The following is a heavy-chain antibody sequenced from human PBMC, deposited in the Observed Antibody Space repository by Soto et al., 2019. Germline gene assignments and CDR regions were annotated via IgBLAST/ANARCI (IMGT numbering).Heavy chain of an antibody. CDR1: GYTFTGYD. CDR3: ARGRLQRNWFDP. CDR2: MNPNSGNT. D-gene: IGHD4-4*01. V-gene: IGHV1-8*01. J-gene: IGHJ5*02. Sequence: ASVKVSCKASGYTFTGYDINWVRQATGQGPEWMGWMNPNSGNTGYAQKFQGRVTMTRNTSISTAYMELSSLRSEDTAVYYCARGRLQRNWFDPWGQGTLVTVSS.